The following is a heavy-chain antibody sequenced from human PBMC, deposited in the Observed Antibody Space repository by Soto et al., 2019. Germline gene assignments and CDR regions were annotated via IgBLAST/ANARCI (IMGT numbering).Heavy chain of an antibody. D-gene: IGHD2-21*01. V-gene: IGHV3-23*01. Sequence: EVQLLESGGGLVQRGGSLRLSCAASGFIFNNYAMTWVRQAPGKGLEWVARVSGRGGSAYYADSVKRRLTISRDNSNNTLYLQMTNVRGEDTAVYYCVRRAGGAVVWYYDLWGRGTLVSVFS. CDR3: VRRAGGAVVWYYDL. CDR1: GFIFNNYA. J-gene: IGHJ2*01. CDR2: VSGRGGSA.